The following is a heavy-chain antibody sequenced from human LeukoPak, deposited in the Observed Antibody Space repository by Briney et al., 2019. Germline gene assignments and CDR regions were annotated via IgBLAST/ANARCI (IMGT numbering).Heavy chain of an antibody. CDR1: AASISSSRHH. V-gene: IGHV4-39*01. CDR3: VRHDGRGGATMGAFDS. CDR2: SYYGQTI. D-gene: IGHD4/OR15-4a*01. J-gene: IGHJ5*01. Sequence: SETLSLTCTISAASISSSRHHWGWIRQSPGKGREGIGSSYYGQTIYYNPSLNSRVTISVVTSKDHFTLQLNSVTAADTAVYYCVRHDGRGGATMGAFDSWGQGSLVTVSS.